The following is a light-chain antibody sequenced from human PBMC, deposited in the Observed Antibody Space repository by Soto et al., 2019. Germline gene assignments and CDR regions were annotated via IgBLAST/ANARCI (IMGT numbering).Light chain of an antibody. Sequence: EIVLTQSPGTLSLSPGERATLSCRASQSVSSSYLAWYQQKPGQAPRLLIYGASSRATGIPDRFSGSGSGSDFTLTISRLEPADFAVYYCQKYGDSPRTFGQGTKVEIK. CDR3: QKYGDSPRT. V-gene: IGKV3-20*01. J-gene: IGKJ1*01. CDR1: QSVSSSY. CDR2: GAS.